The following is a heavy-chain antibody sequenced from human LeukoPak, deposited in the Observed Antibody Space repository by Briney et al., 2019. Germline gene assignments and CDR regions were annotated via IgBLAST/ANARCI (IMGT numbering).Heavy chain of an antibody. CDR3: AREGVYYDSSGYLLDY. CDR2: INPNSGGT. CDR1: GYTFTGYY. V-gene: IGHV1-2*02. D-gene: IGHD3-22*01. J-gene: IGHJ4*02. Sequence: ASVKVSCKASGYTFTGYYMHWVRQAPGQGLEWMGWINPNSGGTNYAQKFQGRVTMTRDTSISTAYMELSRLRSDDTAVYYCAREGVYYDSSGYLLDYWGQGTLVTVSS.